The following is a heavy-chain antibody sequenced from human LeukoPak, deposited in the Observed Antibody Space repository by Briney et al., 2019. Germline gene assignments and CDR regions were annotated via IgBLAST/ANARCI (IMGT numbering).Heavy chain of an antibody. CDR2: ISGSGGST. J-gene: IGHJ6*03. CDR1: GFTFSSYG. Sequence: PGGTLRLSCAASGFTFSSYGMSWVRQAPGKGLEWVSAISGSGGSTYYADSVKGRFTISRDNSKNTLYLQMNSLRAEDTAVYYCAKAPGGWSYYYYYYMDVWGKGITVTISS. V-gene: IGHV3-23*01. CDR3: AKAPGGWSYYYYYYMDV. D-gene: IGHD3-3*01.